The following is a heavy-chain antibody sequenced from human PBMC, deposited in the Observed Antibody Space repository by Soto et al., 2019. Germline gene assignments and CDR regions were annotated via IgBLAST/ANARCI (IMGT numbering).Heavy chain of an antibody. D-gene: IGHD3-22*01. J-gene: IGHJ4*02. V-gene: IGHV3-23*01. CDR2: ISGSDGVT. CDR1: GFTFTSNG. Sequence: GGSLRLSCAAPGFTFTSNGMSWVRQAPGKGLQWVSGISGSDGVTYYADSVKGRFTPARDTSKNTLCLQMNSLRAEDTAVYYCTWRSGEYYDYWGQGTLVTVSS. CDR3: TWRSGEYYDY.